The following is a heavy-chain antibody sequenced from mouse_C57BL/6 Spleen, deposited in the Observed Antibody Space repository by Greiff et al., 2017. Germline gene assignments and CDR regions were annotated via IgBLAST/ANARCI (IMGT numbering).Heavy chain of an antibody. V-gene: IGHV1-50*01. Sequence: QVQLQQPGAELVKPGASVQLSCKASGYTFTSYWMQWVKQRPGQGLEWIGEIDPSDSYTNYNQKFKGKATLTVDTSSSTAYMQLSSLTSEDSAVYYCARCSLLKYFDVWGTGTTVTVSS. CDR1: GYTFTSYW. J-gene: IGHJ1*03. CDR3: ARCSLLKYFDV. CDR2: IDPSDSYT. D-gene: IGHD6-5*01.